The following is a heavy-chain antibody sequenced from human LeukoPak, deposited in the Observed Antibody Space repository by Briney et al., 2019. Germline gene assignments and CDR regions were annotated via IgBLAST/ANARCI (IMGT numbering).Heavy chain of an antibody. CDR3: ARENTMVRGAFDAFDI. D-gene: IGHD3-10*01. CDR2: IYYSGST. V-gene: IGHV4-59*01. Sequence: SETLSLTCTVSGGSISGSDWSWIRQPPGKGLEWIGYIYYSGSTNYNPSLKSRVTILVDTSDNQFSLRLNSVTAADTAVYYCARENTMVRGAFDAFDIWGQGTMVTVSS. J-gene: IGHJ3*02. CDR1: GGSISGSD.